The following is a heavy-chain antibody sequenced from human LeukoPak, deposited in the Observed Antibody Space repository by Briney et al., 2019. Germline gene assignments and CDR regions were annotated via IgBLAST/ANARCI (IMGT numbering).Heavy chain of an antibody. J-gene: IGHJ6*04. CDR2: IYSGGST. D-gene: IGHD5-12*01. CDR1: GFTVSSNY. Sequence: GGSLRLSCAASGFTVSSNYMSWVRQAPGKGLEWVSVIYSGGSTYYADSVKGRFTISRDNSKNTLCLQMNSLRAEDTAVYYCARTWRRGYGMDVWGKGTTVTVSS. V-gene: IGHV3-66*02. CDR3: ARTWRRGYGMDV.